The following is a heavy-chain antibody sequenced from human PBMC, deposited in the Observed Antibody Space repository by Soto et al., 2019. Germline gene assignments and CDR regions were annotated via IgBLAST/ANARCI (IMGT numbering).Heavy chain of an antibody. CDR2: INHAGHT. Sequence: SETLSLTCNVSGDSFTSYYWTWVRQPPGKGLEWIGEINHAGHTNYFPSLKSRVTILVDRSRNQFSLKLSSVTVADTAIYYCARKSLGLRYFDLWGQGTLVTVSS. V-gene: IGHV4-34*01. J-gene: IGHJ4*02. CDR3: ARKSLGLRYFDL. CDR1: GDSFTSYY.